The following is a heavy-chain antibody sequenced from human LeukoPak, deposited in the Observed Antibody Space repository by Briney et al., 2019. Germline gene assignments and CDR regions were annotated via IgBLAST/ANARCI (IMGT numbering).Heavy chain of an antibody. V-gene: IGHV3-33*01. Sequence: GGSLRLSCAASGFTFSSYGMYWVRQAPGKGLEWVAVIWYDGSNKYYADSVKGRFTISRDNSKNTLYLQMNSLRAEDTAVYYCATRYCTIPACRASSYHCMDNWGKGTTVTVSS. D-gene: IGHD2-8*01. J-gene: IGHJ6*03. CDR1: GFTFSSYG. CDR3: ATRYCTIPACRASSYHCMDN. CDR2: IWYDGSNK.